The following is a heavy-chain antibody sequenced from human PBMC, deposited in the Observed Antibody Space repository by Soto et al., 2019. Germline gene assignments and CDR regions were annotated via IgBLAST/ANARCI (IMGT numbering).Heavy chain of an antibody. CDR2: INHSGST. CDR1: GGPFSGYY. D-gene: IGHD2-2*01. V-gene: IGHV4-34*01. CDR3: ARVRRDCSSTSCYRDYYYYYGMDV. J-gene: IGHJ6*02. Sequence: SETLSLTCAVYGGPFSGYYWSWIRQPPGKGLEWIGEINHSGSTNYNPSLKSRVTISVDTSKNQFSLKLSSGTAADTAVYYCARVRRDCSSTSCYRDYYYYYGMDVWGQGTTVTVSS.